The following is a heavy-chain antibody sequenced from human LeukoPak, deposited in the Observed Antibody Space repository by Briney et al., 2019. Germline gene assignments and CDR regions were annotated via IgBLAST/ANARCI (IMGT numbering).Heavy chain of an antibody. CDR3: AKGAVRLSAIVVVTAFDY. D-gene: IGHD3-22*01. V-gene: IGHV3-30*02. J-gene: IGHJ4*02. CDR1: GFTFSSYG. CDR2: IRSDGSNK. Sequence: GGSLRLSCAASGFTFSSYGMHWVRQAPGKGLEWVAFIRSDGSNKYYADSVRGRFTISRDNSKNTLYLQMNSLRAEDSAVYYCAKGAVRLSAIVVVTAFDYWGQGTLVTVSS.